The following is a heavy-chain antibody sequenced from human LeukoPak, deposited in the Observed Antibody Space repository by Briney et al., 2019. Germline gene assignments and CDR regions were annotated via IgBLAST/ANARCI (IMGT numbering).Heavy chain of an antibody. Sequence: GESLKISCKGSGYRFNAYWIAWVRQMPGKGLEWMGNVYPGDSETRYSPSFQGHVTMSADKSIYTAYLQWSTLKASDTAMYYCASASDSSGYLFSWGQGALATVSS. CDR3: ASASDSSGYLFS. D-gene: IGHD3-22*01. J-gene: IGHJ4*02. CDR2: VYPGDSET. V-gene: IGHV5-51*01. CDR1: GYRFNAYW.